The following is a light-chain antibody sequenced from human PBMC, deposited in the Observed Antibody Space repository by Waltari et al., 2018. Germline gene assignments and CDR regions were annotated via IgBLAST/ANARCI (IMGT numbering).Light chain of an antibody. CDR1: SSDFGNYNF. CDR2: EVT. CDR3: SSFAGRWV. Sequence: QSALTQPPSASGSPGQSVTISCTGTSSDFGNYNFVSWYQQHPGKAPKVIIYEVTKRSSGVPDSFSGSKSGNTASLTVSGLQAEDEADYYCSSFAGRWVFGGGTKLTVL. V-gene: IGLV2-8*01. J-gene: IGLJ3*02.